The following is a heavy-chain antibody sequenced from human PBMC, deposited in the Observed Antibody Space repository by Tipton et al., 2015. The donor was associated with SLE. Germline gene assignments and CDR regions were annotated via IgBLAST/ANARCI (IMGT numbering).Heavy chain of an antibody. D-gene: IGHD2-21*02. Sequence: TLSLTCTVSGGSISSYYWSWLRQPPGKGLEGIGHIYYSGSPNYNPSLKSRVTISEDTPKNHFSRKLSSVTAADTAVYYCARHPVPGGDQGAFDIWGQGTMVTVSS. CDR2: IYYSGSP. CDR3: ARHPVPGGDQGAFDI. V-gene: IGHV4-59*08. J-gene: IGHJ3*02. CDR1: GGSISSYY.